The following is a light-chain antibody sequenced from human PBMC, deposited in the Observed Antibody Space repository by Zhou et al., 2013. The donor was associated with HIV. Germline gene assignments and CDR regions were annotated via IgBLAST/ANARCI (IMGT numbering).Light chain of an antibody. CDR3: QQRSNWRIT. J-gene: IGKJ5*01. V-gene: IGKV3-15*01. CDR1: QSVSNN. CDR2: DAS. Sequence: ELVMTQSPATLSVSPGERVTLSCRASQSVSNNLAWYQQKPGQPPRLLIYDASTRATGISARFSGRGSRTEFTLTISSMQSEDFAVYYCQQRSNWRITFGQGTRLEIK.